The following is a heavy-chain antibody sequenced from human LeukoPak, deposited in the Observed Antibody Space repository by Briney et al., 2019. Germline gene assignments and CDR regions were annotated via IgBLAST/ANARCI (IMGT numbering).Heavy chain of an antibody. CDR1: GFTFSSYT. CDR3: ARERTTTETFDY. D-gene: IGHD4-4*01. V-gene: IGHV3-30-3*01. J-gene: IGHJ4*02. CDR2: ISYDGSNK. Sequence: GGSLRLSCAASGFTFSSYTMLWLRQAPGKGLEWVAVISYDGSNKYYADSVKGRFTISRDNSKNTLYLQMSSLRDEDTAVYYCARERTTTETFDYWGQGTLVTVSS.